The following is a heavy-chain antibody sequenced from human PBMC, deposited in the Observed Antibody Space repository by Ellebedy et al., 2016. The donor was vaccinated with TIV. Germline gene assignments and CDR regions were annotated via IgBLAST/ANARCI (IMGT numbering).Heavy chain of an antibody. V-gene: IGHV3-66*01. J-gene: IGHJ2*01. CDR3: ARVRTWYFDL. Sequence: GGSLRLSXAASGFTVSSNYMSWVRQAPGKGLEWVSVIYSGGSTYYADSVKGRFTISRDNAKNSLYLQMNSLRAEDTAVYYCARVRTWYFDLWGRGTLVTVSS. CDR1: GFTVSSNY. CDR2: IYSGGST. D-gene: IGHD4-23*01.